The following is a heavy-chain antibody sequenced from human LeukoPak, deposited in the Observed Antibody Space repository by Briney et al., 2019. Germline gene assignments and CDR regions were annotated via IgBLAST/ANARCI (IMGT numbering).Heavy chain of an antibody. CDR2: ISSSGSTI. D-gene: IGHD6-13*01. CDR1: GFTFSDYY. Sequence: GGSLRLSRAASGFTFSDYYMSWIRQAPGKGLEWVSYISSSGSTIYYADSVKGRFTISRDNAKNSLYLQMNSLRAEDTAVYYCARELRGAAAGFYYYYGMDVWGQGTTVTVSS. V-gene: IGHV3-11*01. J-gene: IGHJ6*02. CDR3: ARELRGAAAGFYYYYGMDV.